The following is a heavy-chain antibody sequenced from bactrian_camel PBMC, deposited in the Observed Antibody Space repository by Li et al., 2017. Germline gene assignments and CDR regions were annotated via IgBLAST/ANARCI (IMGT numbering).Heavy chain of an antibody. D-gene: IGHD2*01. CDR1: GFTFTSYD. Sequence: DVQLVESGGGLVQPGGSLRLSCGASGFTFTSYDVMSWVRQAPGKEREGLAALYSDGSVKYADSVKGRFLIDKDVAWNKLLLHMNNLQPEDTAMYYCLADPSGAYFYTLKPLSKSNYWGQGTQVTVS. J-gene: IGHJ4*01. V-gene: IGHV3S10*01. CDR2: LYSDGSV. CDR3: LADPSGAYFYTLKPLSKSNY.